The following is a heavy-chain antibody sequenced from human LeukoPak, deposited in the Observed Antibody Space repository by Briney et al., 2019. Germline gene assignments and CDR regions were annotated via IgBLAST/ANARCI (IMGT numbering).Heavy chain of an antibody. J-gene: IGHJ6*03. CDR1: GGSISSYY. CDR2: IYYSGST. Sequence: SETLSLTCTVSGGSISSYYWSWIRQPPGKGLEWIGYIYYSGSTNYNPSLKSRVTISVDTSKNQFSLKLSSVTAADTAVYYCARGRRQLVPYYYYMDVWGKGTTVTVSS. CDR3: ARGRRQLVPYYYYMDV. D-gene: IGHD6-6*01. V-gene: IGHV4-59*08.